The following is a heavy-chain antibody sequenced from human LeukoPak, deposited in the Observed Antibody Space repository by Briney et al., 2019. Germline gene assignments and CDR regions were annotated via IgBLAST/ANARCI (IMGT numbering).Heavy chain of an antibody. D-gene: IGHD2-2*01. V-gene: IGHV1-69*02. CDR1: GGTFSSYT. Sequence: SVKVSCKASGGTFSSYTISWVRQAPRQGLEWMGRIIPILGIANYAQKFQGRVTITADKSTSTAYMELSSLRSEDTAVYYCARSSVVPAAISDPWGQGTLVTVSS. J-gene: IGHJ5*02. CDR3: ARSSVVPAAISDP. CDR2: IIPILGIA.